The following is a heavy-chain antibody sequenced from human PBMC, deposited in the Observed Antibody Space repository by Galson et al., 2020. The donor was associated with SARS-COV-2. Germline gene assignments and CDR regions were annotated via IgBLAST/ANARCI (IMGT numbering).Heavy chain of an antibody. J-gene: IGHJ6*04. CDR1: RYTLDDYG. Sequence: GESPKISCAASRYTLDDYGMSWVRQAPGKGLEWVSRINWNGGSTCSAHSVKGLFTISRDNAKNSLYLHMNSLRAEDTALYHCAKEASYYYSMVVWGKGTTVTISS. V-gene: IGHV3-20*01. CDR3: AKEASYYYSMVV. CDR2: INWNGGST.